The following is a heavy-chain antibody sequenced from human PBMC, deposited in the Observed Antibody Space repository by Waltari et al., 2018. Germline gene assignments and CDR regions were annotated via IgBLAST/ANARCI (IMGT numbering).Heavy chain of an antibody. CDR1: GFTLNNYA. Sequence: EVQLWESGGGLVQPGGSLRIYWADSGFTLNNYARNWVRQAPGKGLEWVGRVSVGGGSTNYADSVRGRFSISRDNAENTLYLQMSSLRAEDTALYYCARRTAGTTFPDYAMDVWGQGTTVSVSS. CDR2: VSVGGGST. J-gene: IGHJ6*02. CDR3: ARRTAGTTFPDYAMDV. V-gene: IGHV3-23*01. D-gene: IGHD1-1*01.